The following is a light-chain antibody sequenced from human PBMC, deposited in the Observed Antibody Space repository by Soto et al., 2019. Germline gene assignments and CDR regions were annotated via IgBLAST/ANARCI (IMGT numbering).Light chain of an antibody. Sequence: QSALTQPASVSGSPGQPITISCTGSYSDVGGYNSVSWYQQHPGKAPKLMIYDVDNRPSGVSNRFSGSKSGNTASLTISGLQTEEEADYYCGSYTTSDTLAFGGGTKLTVL. CDR1: YSDVGGYNS. CDR2: DVD. J-gene: IGLJ2*01. V-gene: IGLV2-14*03. CDR3: GSYTTSDTLA.